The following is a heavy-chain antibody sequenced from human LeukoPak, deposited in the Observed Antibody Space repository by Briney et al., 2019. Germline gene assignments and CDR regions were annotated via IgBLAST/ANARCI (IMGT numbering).Heavy chain of an antibody. V-gene: IGHV2-70*11. J-gene: IGHJ4*02. CDR2: IDWDDDK. D-gene: IGHD3-22*01. Sequence: TLSLTCAVYGGSFSGYYWSWIRQPPGKALEWLARIDWDDDKYYSTSLKTRLTISKDTSKNQVVLTMTNMDPVDTATYYCALEDYDSSGYPYWGQGTLVTVSS. CDR3: ALEDYDSSGYPY. CDR1: GGSFSGYY.